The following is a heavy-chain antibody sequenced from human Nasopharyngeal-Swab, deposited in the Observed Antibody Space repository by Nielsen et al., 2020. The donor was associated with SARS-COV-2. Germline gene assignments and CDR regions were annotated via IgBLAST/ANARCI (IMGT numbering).Heavy chain of an antibody. CDR2: IKSKTDGGTT. CDR3: TTDLHDYGDYDY. Sequence: GESLKISCAASGFTFSNACMSWVRQAPGKGLEWVGRIKSKTDGGTTDYAAPVKGRFTISRDDSKNTLYLQMNRLKTEDTAVYYYTTDLHDYGDYDYWGQGTLVTVSS. CDR1: GFTFSNAC. J-gene: IGHJ4*02. V-gene: IGHV3-15*01. D-gene: IGHD4-17*01.